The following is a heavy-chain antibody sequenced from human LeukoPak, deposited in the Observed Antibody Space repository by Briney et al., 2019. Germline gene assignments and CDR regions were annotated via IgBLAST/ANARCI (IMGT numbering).Heavy chain of an antibody. Sequence: PSETLSLTCTVSGGPLSSYYWNWIRQPPGKGLEWIGYIYTSGSTNYNPSVMSRVTMSVDTSKNQLSLKLSSVTAADTAVYYCARPYYYDSRIDPWGQGILVTVSS. CDR1: GGPLSSYY. J-gene: IGHJ5*02. CDR2: IYTSGST. CDR3: ARPYYYDSRIDP. D-gene: IGHD3-22*01. V-gene: IGHV4-4*08.